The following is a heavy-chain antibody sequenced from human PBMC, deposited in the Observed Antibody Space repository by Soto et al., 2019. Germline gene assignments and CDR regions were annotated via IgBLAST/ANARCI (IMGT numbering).Heavy chain of an antibody. J-gene: IGHJ2*01. CDR3: AKRTVGWYFDL. V-gene: IGHV3-23*01. CDR2: ISGSGGST. D-gene: IGHD4-17*01. CDR1: GFTFSSYA. Sequence: EVQRLESGGGLVQPGGSLRLSCAAAGFTFSSYAMSWVRQAPGKGLEWVAVISGSGGSTYYADSVKGRFTISRDNSKNTLYLQMNSLRAEDTAVYYCAKRTVGWYFDLWGRGTLVTVSS.